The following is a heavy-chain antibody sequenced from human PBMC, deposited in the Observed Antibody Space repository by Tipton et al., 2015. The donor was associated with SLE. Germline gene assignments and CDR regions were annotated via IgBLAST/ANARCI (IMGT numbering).Heavy chain of an antibody. D-gene: IGHD3-3*01. CDR2: IYTSGST. J-gene: IGHJ3*02. Sequence: LRLSCTVSGGSISSGSYYWTWIRQPAGKGLEWIGRIYTSGSTHYNPSLKSRVTISLDTSKNQFSLKLSSVTAADTAVYYCARTQLRVSPNAFDIWGQGTMVTVSS. CDR3: ARTQLRVSPNAFDI. V-gene: IGHV4-61*02. CDR1: GGSISSGSYY.